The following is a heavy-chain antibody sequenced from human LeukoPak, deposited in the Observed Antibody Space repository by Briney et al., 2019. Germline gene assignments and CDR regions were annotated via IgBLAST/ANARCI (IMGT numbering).Heavy chain of an antibody. V-gene: IGHV4-59*08. J-gene: IGHJ3*02. D-gene: IGHD6-25*01. Sequence: GSLRLSCAASGGSISRYYWSWSRQPPGEGLECSGYINNSGSTNYNPSLKSRVSISVDTSKKQFSLKLSAETAADTAVYYCARPAIDAFDIWGQGTMVTVSS. CDR2: INNSGST. CDR1: GGSISRYY. CDR3: ARPAIDAFDI.